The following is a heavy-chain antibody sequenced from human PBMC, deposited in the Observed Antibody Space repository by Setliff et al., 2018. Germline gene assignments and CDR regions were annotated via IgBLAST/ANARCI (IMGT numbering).Heavy chain of an antibody. Sequence: SGPTLVNPTQTLTLTCTFSGFSLTTSGVGVGWVRQPPGKALEWLAIIFWDDDKRYSPSLKNRLTITKDSLKRQVVLTMTNVDPVDTATYYCVHRPGYCFTTACWNFDYWGQGALVTVSS. D-gene: IGHD2-15*01. CDR3: VHRPGYCFTTACWNFDY. CDR1: GFSLTTSGVG. CDR2: IFWDDDK. J-gene: IGHJ4*02. V-gene: IGHV2-5*02.